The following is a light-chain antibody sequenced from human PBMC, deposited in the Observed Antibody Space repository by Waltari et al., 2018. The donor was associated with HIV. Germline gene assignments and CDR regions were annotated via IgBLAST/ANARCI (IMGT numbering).Light chain of an antibody. CDR1: QSVTENY. CDR2: GAS. V-gene: IGKV3-20*01. Sequence: VLTQSPGTLSFAPGDTVTLSCRASQSVTENYLAWYQHKPGQAPRLLIYGASSRAAAIPDKFSGSGSGTDFTLTISRLEPADRAVYYCQQYGSLPRTFGQGTKLEIK. J-gene: IGKJ2*01. CDR3: QQYGSLPRT.